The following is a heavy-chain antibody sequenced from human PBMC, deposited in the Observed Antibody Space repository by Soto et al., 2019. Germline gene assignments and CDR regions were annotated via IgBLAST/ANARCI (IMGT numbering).Heavy chain of an antibody. J-gene: IGHJ3*02. CDR2: IVVGSGNT. V-gene: IGHV1-58*02. D-gene: IGHD3-22*01. CDR3: AAATYYYDSSGSAFDI. CDR1: GYTFTSYY. Sequence: QLVQSGAEVKKPGASVKVSCKASGYTFTSYYMHWVRQARGQRLEWIGWIVVGSGNTNYAQKFQERVTITRDMSTSTAYMELSSLRSEDTAVYYCAAATYYYDSSGSAFDIWGQGTMVTVSS.